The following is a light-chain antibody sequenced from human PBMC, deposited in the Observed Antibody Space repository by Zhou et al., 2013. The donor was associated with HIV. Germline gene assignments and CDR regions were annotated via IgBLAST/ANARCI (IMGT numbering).Light chain of an antibody. Sequence: DVQMTQSTSILSASVGDRVTITCRASETISNSLAWYQQKSGEAPKLLIYKASTLESGVPSRFSGSGSGTEFTLTISSLQPDDFATYYCQQYNTYTWTFGQGTKVEIK. CDR1: ETISNS. CDR2: KAS. V-gene: IGKV1-5*03. CDR3: QQYNTYTWT. J-gene: IGKJ1*01.